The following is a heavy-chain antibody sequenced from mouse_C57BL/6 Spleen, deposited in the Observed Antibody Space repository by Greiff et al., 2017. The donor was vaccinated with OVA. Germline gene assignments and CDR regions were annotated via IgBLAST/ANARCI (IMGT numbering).Heavy chain of an antibody. CDR3: ARDGGTWFAD. CDR2: INPYNGGT. V-gene: IGHV1-19*01. CDR1: GYTFTDYY. J-gene: IGHJ3*01. D-gene: IGHD3-3*01. Sequence: VQLKQSGPVLVKPGASVKMSCKASGYTFTDYYMNWVKQSHGKSLEWIGVINPYNGGTSYNQKFKGKATLTVDKSSSTAYMELNSLTSEDSAVYYCARDGGTWFADWGQGTLVTVSA.